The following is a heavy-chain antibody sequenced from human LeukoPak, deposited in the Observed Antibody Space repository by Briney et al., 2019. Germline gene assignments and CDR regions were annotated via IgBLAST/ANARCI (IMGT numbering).Heavy chain of an antibody. Sequence: ASVKVSCKASKYTFTGYYVHWVRQAPGQGLEWMGWINPGSGGTNYAQKFQGRITMTRDTYISTAYMELSRLRSDDTAVYYCARGPYNWKYRWFDPWGQGTLVTVSS. CDR3: ARGPYNWKYRWFDP. CDR2: INPGSGGT. V-gene: IGHV1-2*02. D-gene: IGHD1-20*01. CDR1: KYTFTGYY. J-gene: IGHJ5*02.